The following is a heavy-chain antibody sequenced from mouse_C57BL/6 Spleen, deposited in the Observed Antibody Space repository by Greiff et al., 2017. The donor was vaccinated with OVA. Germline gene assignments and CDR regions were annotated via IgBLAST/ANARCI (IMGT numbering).Heavy chain of an antibody. CDR3: ARHDYYGSSYGAMDY. D-gene: IGHD1-1*01. J-gene: IGHJ4*01. CDR2: ISSGSSTI. V-gene: IGHV5-17*01. CDR1: GFTFSDYG. Sequence: DVKLVESGGGLVKPGGSLKLSCAASGFTFSDYGMHWVRQAPEKGLEWVAYISSGSSTIYYADTVKGRFTISRDNATNTLFLQMTSLRSEDTAMYYCARHDYYGSSYGAMDYWGQGTSVTVSS.